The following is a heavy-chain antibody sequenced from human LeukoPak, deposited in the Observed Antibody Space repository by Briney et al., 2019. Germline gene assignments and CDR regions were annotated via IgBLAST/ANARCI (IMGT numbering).Heavy chain of an antibody. Sequence: ASVKVSCKASGYTFTTYDINWVRQATGQGLEWMGWMNPNSGSTGYAHKFQGRVTITRNTSISTAYMELSSLKSEDTAVYYCARGLVSKEYSHSSPFDYWGQGTLVTVSS. J-gene: IGHJ4*02. CDR2: MNPNSGST. D-gene: IGHD6-6*01. V-gene: IGHV1-8*03. CDR3: ARGLVSKEYSHSSPFDY. CDR1: GYTFTTYD.